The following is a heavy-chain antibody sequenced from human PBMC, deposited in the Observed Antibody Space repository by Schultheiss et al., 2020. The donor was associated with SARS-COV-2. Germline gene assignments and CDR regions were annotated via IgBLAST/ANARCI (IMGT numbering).Heavy chain of an antibody. D-gene: IGHD6-6*01. Sequence: SQTLSLTCTVSGGSVSSGTYYWSWIRQPPGKGLEWIGYISYSGSTYFNPSLKSRVTISVDTSKNQFSLKLSSVTAADTAVYYCARSHRASSYGMDVWGQGTTVTVSS. J-gene: IGHJ6*02. V-gene: IGHV4-61*01. CDR3: ARSHRASSYGMDV. CDR2: ISYSGST. CDR1: GGSVSSGTYY.